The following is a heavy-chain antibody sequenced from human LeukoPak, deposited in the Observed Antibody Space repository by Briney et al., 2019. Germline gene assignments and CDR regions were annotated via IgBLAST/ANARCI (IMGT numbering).Heavy chain of an antibody. J-gene: IGHJ3*02. CDR2: INKRGGT. V-gene: IGHV4-34*01. CDR1: GGSFSGYY. D-gene: IGHD5-18*01. Sequence: PETPSLTCAVYGGSFSGYYCSWIRDILREGVESIGEINKRGGTNYNPSLKSRVTISVDTSKNQISLKLRFVNATDTAIYYCARGWFGFWHNSYADDNAFDIWGQGTKVTVSS. CDR3: ARGWFGFWHNSYADDNAFDI.